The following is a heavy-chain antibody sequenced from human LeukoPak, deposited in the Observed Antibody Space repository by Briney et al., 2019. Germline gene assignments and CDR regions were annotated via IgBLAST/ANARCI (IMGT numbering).Heavy chain of an antibody. CDR1: GFTFSSYG. D-gene: IGHD1-26*01. J-gene: IGHJ4*02. V-gene: IGHV3-23*01. CDR3: AKSGGSYFDY. Sequence: GGSLRLSCAASGFTFSSYGMHWVRQAPGKGLEWVSAISGSGGSTYYADSVKGRFTISRDNSKNTLYLQMNSLRAEDTAVYYCAKSGGSYFDYWGQGTLVTVSS. CDR2: ISGSGGST.